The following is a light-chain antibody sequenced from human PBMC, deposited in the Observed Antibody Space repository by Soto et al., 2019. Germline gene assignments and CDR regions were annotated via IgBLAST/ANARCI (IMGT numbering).Light chain of an antibody. CDR3: CSYAGSYTFV. J-gene: IGLJ1*01. Sequence: QSGRKPPRSLSGSPGQSVTISCTGTSSDVGGYNYVSWYQQHPGKAPKLMIYDVSKRPSGVPDRFSGSKSGNTASLTISGLQAEDEADYYCCSYAGSYTFVFGAGPKVTVL. CDR1: SSDVGGYNY. CDR2: DVS. V-gene: IGLV2-11*01.